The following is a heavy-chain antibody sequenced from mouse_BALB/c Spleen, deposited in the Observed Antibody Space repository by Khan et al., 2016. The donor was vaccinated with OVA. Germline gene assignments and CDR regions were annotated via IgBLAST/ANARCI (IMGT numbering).Heavy chain of an antibody. CDR3: ARPPYFSYVMDN. D-gene: IGHD2-10*01. CDR1: GHTFTKYG. Sequence: LVESGPELKKPGETVKISCKASGHTFTKYGMNWVKQAPGKGLKWMGWINTYTGEPTYADDFNGRFAFSLETSASTAYLQINNHKNEDTATYFCARPPYFSYVMDNWGQGTSVTVSS. J-gene: IGHJ4*01. V-gene: IGHV9-3-1*01. CDR2: INTYTGEP.